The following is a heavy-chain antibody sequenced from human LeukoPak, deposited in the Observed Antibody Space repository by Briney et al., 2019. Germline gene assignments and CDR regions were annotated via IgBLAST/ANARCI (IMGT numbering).Heavy chain of an antibody. CDR3: ARVGGGIAAAARRWFDP. CDR2: ISAYNGNT. D-gene: IGHD6-13*01. CDR1: GYTFTSYG. Sequence: GASVKVSCKASGYTFTSYGISWVRQAPGQGLEWMGWISAYNGNTNYVQKLQGRVTMTTDTSTSTAYMELRSLRSDDTAVYYCARVGGGIAAAARRWFDPWGQGTLVTVSS. J-gene: IGHJ5*02. V-gene: IGHV1-18*01.